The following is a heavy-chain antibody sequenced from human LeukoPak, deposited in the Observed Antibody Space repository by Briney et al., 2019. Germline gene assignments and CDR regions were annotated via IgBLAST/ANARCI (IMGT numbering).Heavy chain of an antibody. J-gene: IGHJ4*02. CDR2: ITSGSSPI. CDR3: ARRAYGDDSFDY. Sequence: PGGSLRLSCAASGSTFRSYSMNWVRQAPGKGLEWISYITSGSSPIYYAGSVKGRFTISRDNAKNSLYLQMNSLRDEDTAVYYCARRAYGDDSFDYWGQGTLVTVSS. V-gene: IGHV3-48*02. D-gene: IGHD4-17*01. CDR1: GSTFRSYS.